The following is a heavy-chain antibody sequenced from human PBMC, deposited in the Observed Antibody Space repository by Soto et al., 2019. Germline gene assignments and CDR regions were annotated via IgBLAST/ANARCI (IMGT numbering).Heavy chain of an antibody. CDR2: IFYTGTA. CDR3: ARVPTIFGVDQFDY. V-gene: IGHV4-59*01. Sequence: PSETLSLTCTVSGGSITSYYWTWIRQPPGKGLEWIGYIFYTGTATYSPSLKSRVTMSVDTSKSQFSLRLSSVTAADTAVYYCARVPTIFGVDQFDYWGQGTLVTVSS. J-gene: IGHJ4*02. D-gene: IGHD3-3*01. CDR1: GGSITSYY.